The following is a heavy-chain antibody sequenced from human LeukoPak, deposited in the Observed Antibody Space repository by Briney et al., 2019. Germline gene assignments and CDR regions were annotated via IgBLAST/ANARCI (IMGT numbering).Heavy chain of an antibody. D-gene: IGHD3-16*01. Sequence: SETLSLTCTVSGGSISSYYWSWIRQPAGKGLEWIGRIYTSGSTNYNPSLKSRVTMSVDTSKNQFSLKLCSVTAADTAVYYCARLMLPPYYYYYMDVWGKGTTVTVSS. J-gene: IGHJ6*03. CDR3: ARLMLPPYYYYYMDV. CDR1: GGSISSYY. CDR2: IYTSGST. V-gene: IGHV4-4*07.